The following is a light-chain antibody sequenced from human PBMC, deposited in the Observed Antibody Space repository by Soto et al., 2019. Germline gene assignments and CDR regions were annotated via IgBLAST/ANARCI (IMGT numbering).Light chain of an antibody. Sequence: EVVLPQSPATLSWSPGYIAPLSCRASQSVSSHFAWYQQKSGQAPRLLIYDESKRATGIQARFSGSGSGTDFTLTISSLPPEHFEVYYCKQRSNWTNFGKGKRLEIK. CDR2: DES. J-gene: IGKJ5*01. CDR1: QSVSSH. V-gene: IGKV3-11*01. CDR3: KQRSNWTN.